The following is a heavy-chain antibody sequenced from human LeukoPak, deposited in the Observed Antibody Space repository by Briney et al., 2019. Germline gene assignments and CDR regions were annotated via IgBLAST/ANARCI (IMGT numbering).Heavy chain of an antibody. CDR3: AREKYYYDSSGYSVYYFDY. CDR1: GGSISSGDSY. J-gene: IGHJ4*02. V-gene: IGHV4-30-4*01. CDR2: IYYSGST. D-gene: IGHD3-22*01. Sequence: SETLSLTCTVSGGSISSGDSYWSWIRQPPGKGLEWIGYIYYSGSTYYNPSLKSRVTISVDTSKNQFSLKLSSVTAADTAVYYCAREKYYYDSSGYSVYYFDYWGQGTLVTVSS.